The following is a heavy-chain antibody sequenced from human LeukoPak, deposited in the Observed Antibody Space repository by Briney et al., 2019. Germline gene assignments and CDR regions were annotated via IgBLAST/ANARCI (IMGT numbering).Heavy chain of an antibody. CDR1: GFTFRSYW. V-gene: IGHV3-74*01. Sequence: GGSLRLSCAASGFTFRSYWMYWVRQAPGKGLVWVSRINKDGSSTSYADSVKGRFTISRDNAKNTLYLQMNSLRAEDTAPYYCARGGVAGTVDYWGQGTLVTVSS. CDR2: INKDGSST. J-gene: IGHJ4*02. D-gene: IGHD6-19*01. CDR3: ARGGVAGTVDY.